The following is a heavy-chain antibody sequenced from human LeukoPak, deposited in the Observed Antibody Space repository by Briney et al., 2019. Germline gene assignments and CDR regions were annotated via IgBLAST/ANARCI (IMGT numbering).Heavy chain of an antibody. CDR3: ARNYYDSSGPIELPFDY. D-gene: IGHD3-22*01. Sequence: SETLSLTCTVSGGSISSYYWSWIRQPAGKGLDWIGSIYHSGSTYYNPSLKSRVTISVDTSKNQFSLKLSSVTAADTAVYYCARNYYDSSGPIELPFDYWGQGTLVTVSS. CDR2: IYHSGST. V-gene: IGHV4-59*04. J-gene: IGHJ4*02. CDR1: GGSISSYY.